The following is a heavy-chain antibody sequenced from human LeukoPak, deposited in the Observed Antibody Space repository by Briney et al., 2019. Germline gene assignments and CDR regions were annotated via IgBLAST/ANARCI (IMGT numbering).Heavy chain of an antibody. V-gene: IGHV3-30*18. CDR2: ISYDGSNN. CDR1: GFTLSSYA. CDR3: AKVTYGSGTYGAFDY. J-gene: IGHJ4*02. D-gene: IGHD3-10*01. Sequence: GGSLRLSCAASGFTLSSYAMHWVRQPPGKWLEWVAAISYDGSNNYYADSVKGRFTISRDNSKNTLYLQMNSLRAEDTAVYYCAKVTYGSGTYGAFDYWGQGTLVTVSS.